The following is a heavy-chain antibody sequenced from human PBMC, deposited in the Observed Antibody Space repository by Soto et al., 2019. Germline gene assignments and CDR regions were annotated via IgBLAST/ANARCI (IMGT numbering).Heavy chain of an antibody. D-gene: IGHD2-21*01. J-gene: IGHJ6*04. CDR1: GLTFSSYA. Sequence: EVQLLESGGGLVQPGGSLRLSCAASGLTFSSYAMSWVRQAPGKGLEYVSSLSGSGGSTYYADSVKGRFTISRDNSKNTLYLQMNSLRAEDTAVYYCAKGGAIYSVDADVWGKGTTVTVSS. V-gene: IGHV3-23*01. CDR3: AKGGAIYSVDADV. CDR2: LSGSGGST.